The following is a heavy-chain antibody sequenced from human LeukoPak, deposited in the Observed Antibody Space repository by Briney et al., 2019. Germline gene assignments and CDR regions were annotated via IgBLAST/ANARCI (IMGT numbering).Heavy chain of an antibody. V-gene: IGHV3-15*07. CDR3: TTLSRGWYPYYFDY. Sequence: GGSLRLSCAASGFTFSNAWMNWVRQAPGKGLEWVGRIKSKTDGGTTDYAAPVKGRFTISRDDSKNTLYLQMNSLKTEDTAVYYCTTLSRGWYPYYFDYWGQGTLVTVSS. J-gene: IGHJ4*02. CDR1: GFTFSNAW. CDR2: IKSKTDGGTT. D-gene: IGHD6-19*01.